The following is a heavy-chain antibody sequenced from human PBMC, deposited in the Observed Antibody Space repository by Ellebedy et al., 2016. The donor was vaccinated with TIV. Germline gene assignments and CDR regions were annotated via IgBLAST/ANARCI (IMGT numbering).Heavy chain of an antibody. CDR3: VKWGYKYGFGDY. J-gene: IGHJ4*02. CDR2: ISSDGGSP. V-gene: IGHV3-64D*09. CDR1: GFSFSSYA. D-gene: IGHD5-18*01. Sequence: GESLKISCSASGFSFSSYAMYWIRQAPGTGLEYVSAISSDGGSPFHADSVKGRFTISRDNSRSTLYLQMSSLRPEDTAVYYCVKWGYKYGFGDYWGQGTLVTVSS.